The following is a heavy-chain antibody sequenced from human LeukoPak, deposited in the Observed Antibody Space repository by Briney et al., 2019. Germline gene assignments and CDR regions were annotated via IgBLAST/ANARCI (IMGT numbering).Heavy chain of an antibody. J-gene: IGHJ3*02. V-gene: IGHV4-34*01. D-gene: IGHD3-22*01. CDR1: GGSFSDYY. CDR2: INHSGST. Sequence: PSETLSLTCAVYGGSFSDYYWSWIRQPPGKGLEWIGEINHSGSTNYNPSLKSRVTISVDTSKNQFSLKLSSVTAADTAVYYCAREDSGGYYSLNAFDIWGQGTMVTVSS. CDR3: AREDSGGYYSLNAFDI.